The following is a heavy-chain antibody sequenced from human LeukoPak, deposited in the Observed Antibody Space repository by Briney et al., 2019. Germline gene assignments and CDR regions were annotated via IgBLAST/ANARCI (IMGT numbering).Heavy chain of an antibody. D-gene: IGHD3-3*01. CDR3: AKRRAEYDFWSGENWFDP. CDR2: IYTSGST. Sequence: PSETLSLTCTVSGGSISSYYWSWIRQPAGKGLEWIGRIYTSGSTNYNPSLKSRVTMSVDTSKAQFSLKLSSVTAADTAVYYCAKRRAEYDFWSGENWFDPWGQGTLVTVSS. CDR1: GGSISSYY. V-gene: IGHV4-4*07. J-gene: IGHJ5*02.